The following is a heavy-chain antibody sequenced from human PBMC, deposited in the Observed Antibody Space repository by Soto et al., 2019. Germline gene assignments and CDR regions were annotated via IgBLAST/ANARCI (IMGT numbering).Heavy chain of an antibody. D-gene: IGHD6-19*01. J-gene: IGHJ4*02. V-gene: IGHV3-30-3*01. Sequence: GWSLRLSCAASGFTFSSYAMHWVRKAPSKGLEWVAVISYDGSNKYYADSVKVRFTISRDNSKNTLYLQMNSLRAEDTAVYYCGRDLWLSKYYFDYWGQGTLVTVSS. CDR1: GFTFSSYA. CDR3: GRDLWLSKYYFDY. CDR2: ISYDGSNK.